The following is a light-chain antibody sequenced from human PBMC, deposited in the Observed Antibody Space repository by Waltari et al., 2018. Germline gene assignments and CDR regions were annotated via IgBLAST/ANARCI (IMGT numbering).Light chain of an antibody. J-gene: IGLJ3*02. CDR1: SSNIGAPYN. Sequence: QSVLTQPPSVSGAPGQRVTISCTGSSSNIGAPYNVHWYQHLPGTAPKLLIYDDSLRPSGFPYRFSASKSGTSASLAITGLRAEDEAEYYCQSYDSGLIGVVFGGGTKVTVL. V-gene: IGLV1-40*01. CDR2: DDS. CDR3: QSYDSGLIGVV.